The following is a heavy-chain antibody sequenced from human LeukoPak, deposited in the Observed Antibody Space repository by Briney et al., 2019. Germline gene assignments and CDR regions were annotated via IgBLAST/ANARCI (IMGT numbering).Heavy chain of an antibody. J-gene: IGHJ4*02. CDR1: GFIVSDSY. CDR3: ARDSSGPAF. CDR2: IYSSGGT. D-gene: IGHD3-22*01. Sequence: GGSLRLSCAASGFIVSDSYMSWVRQAPGKGLEWVSVIYSSGGTFYSDPVKGRFTISRDYSKNTLYLQMNSLRADDTAVYYCARDSSGPAFWGQGTLVTVSS. V-gene: IGHV3-53*01.